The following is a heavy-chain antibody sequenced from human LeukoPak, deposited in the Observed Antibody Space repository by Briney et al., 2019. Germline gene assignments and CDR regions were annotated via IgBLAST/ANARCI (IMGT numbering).Heavy chain of an antibody. CDR2: ISYDGSNK. CDR3: AREHSSGWTPEDAFDI. D-gene: IGHD6-19*01. J-gene: IGHJ3*02. Sequence: GGSLRLSCAASGFTFSSYAMHWVRQAPGKGLEWVAVISYDGSNKYYADSVKGRFTISRDNSKNTLYLRMNSLRAEDTAVYYCAREHSSGWTPEDAFDIWGQGTMVTVSS. V-gene: IGHV3-30-3*01. CDR1: GFTFSSYA.